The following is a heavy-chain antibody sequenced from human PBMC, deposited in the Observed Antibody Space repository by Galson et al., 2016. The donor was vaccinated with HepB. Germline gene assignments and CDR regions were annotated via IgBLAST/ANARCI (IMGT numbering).Heavy chain of an antibody. V-gene: IGHV4-39*01. J-gene: IGHJ4*02. D-gene: IGHD1-26*01. CDR1: GGSISDYYYY. Sequence: SETLSLTCTVSGGSISDYYYYWGWIRQPPGKGLEWIGSIYNSGSTYFNPSLKSRVTISLDTAKSQFSLKLNSVTAADTAVYWCATSGSYYLVFNSVSPPADYWGQGTLVTVSS. CDR2: IYNSGST. CDR3: ATSGSYYLVFNSVSPPADY.